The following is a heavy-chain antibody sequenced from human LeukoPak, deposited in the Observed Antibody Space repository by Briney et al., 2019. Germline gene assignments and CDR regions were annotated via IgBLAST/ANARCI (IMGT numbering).Heavy chain of an antibody. V-gene: IGHV3-23*01. CDR3: AKGAYCSGGRCPGAFDI. Sequence: GGSLRLSCAASGLTFSSYAMTWVRQAPGKGLEWVSTVSGSAGSTYYADSVKGRFTISRDNSKSTLYLQMNSLRAEDTAVYYCAKGAYCSGGRCPGAFDIWGQGTMVTVSS. D-gene: IGHD2-15*01. J-gene: IGHJ3*02. CDR1: GLTFSSYA. CDR2: VSGSAGST.